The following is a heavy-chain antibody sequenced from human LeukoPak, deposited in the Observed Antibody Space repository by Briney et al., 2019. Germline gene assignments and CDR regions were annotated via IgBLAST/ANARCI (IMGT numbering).Heavy chain of an antibody. CDR3: ARVGSGWYDFDY. D-gene: IGHD6-19*01. J-gene: IGHJ4*02. CDR1: GFTFPSYA. Sequence: GGSLRLSCAASGFTFPSYAMSWVRQAPGKGLEWVSVIYSGSSSTYYTDSVKGRFTISRHNSKNTLYLQMNSLRAEDTAVYYCARVGSGWYDFDYWGQGTLVTVSS. CDR2: IYSGSSST. V-gene: IGHV3-23*03.